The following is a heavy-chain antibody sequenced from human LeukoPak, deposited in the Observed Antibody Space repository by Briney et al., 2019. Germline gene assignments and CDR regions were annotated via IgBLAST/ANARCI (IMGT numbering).Heavy chain of an antibody. J-gene: IGHJ4*02. D-gene: IGHD2-15*01. CDR3: ARGGGSGCSGGSCYGGYFDY. CDR2: IYHSGST. CDR1: GYSISSGYY. Sequence: SETLSLTCTVSGYSISSGYYWGWIRQPPGKGLEWIGSIYHSGSTYYNPSLKSRVTISVDTSKNQFSLKLTSVTAADTAVYYCARGGGSGCSGGSCYGGYFDYWGQGTLVTVSS. V-gene: IGHV4-38-2*02.